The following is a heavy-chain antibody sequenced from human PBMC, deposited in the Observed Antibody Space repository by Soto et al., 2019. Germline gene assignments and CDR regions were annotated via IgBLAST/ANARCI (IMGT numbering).Heavy chain of an antibody. V-gene: IGHV3-21*01. CDR1: GFTFSSYS. CDR3: ASHSPMYSSSWYDSFDI. D-gene: IGHD6-13*01. J-gene: IGHJ3*02. Sequence: EVQLVESGGGLVKPGGSLRLSCAASGFTFSSYSMNWVRQAPGKGLEWVSSISSSSSYIYYADSVKGRFTISRDNAKNSLYLQMNSLRAEDTAVYYCASHSPMYSSSWYDSFDILVQGTMVTVSS. CDR2: ISSSSSYI.